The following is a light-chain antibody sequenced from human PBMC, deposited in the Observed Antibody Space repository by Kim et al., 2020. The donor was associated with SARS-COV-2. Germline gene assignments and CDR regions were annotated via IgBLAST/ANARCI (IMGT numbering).Light chain of an antibody. CDR3: QQYDNLP. CDR2: DAS. Sequence: SLSASVGDRVTITCQESQDISNYLNWYQQKPGKAPKLRIYDASNLETGVPSRFSGSGSGTDFTFTISSLQPEDIATYYCQQYDNLPFGQGTKLEI. J-gene: IGKJ2*01. V-gene: IGKV1-33*01. CDR1: QDISNY.